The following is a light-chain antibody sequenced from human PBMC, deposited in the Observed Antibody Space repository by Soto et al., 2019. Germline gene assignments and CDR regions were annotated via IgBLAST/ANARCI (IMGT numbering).Light chain of an antibody. J-gene: IGLJ1*01. CDR2: VVS. Sequence: QSVLTQPASVSGPPGQSITISCTGTSSDVGGYNYVSWYQHHPGKAPKLLIYVVSNRPSGISNRFSGSKSDNTASLTISGLQPEDEADYYCSSYTTSNTRQIVFGTGTKVTVL. CDR3: SSYTTSNTRQIV. V-gene: IGLV2-14*03. CDR1: SSDVGGYNY.